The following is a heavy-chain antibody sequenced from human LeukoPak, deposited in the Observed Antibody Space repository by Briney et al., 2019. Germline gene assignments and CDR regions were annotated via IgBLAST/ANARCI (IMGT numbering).Heavy chain of an antibody. J-gene: IGHJ4*02. Sequence: GGSLRLSCAASGFTFSSYEMNWVRQAPGKGLEWVSYISSSGSTIYYADSVKGRFTISRDNTKNSLYLQMNSLRAEDTAVYYCAKDLAVAGTMDYWGQETLVTVSS. CDR1: GFTFSSYE. CDR3: AKDLAVAGTMDY. V-gene: IGHV3-48*03. CDR2: ISSSGSTI. D-gene: IGHD6-19*01.